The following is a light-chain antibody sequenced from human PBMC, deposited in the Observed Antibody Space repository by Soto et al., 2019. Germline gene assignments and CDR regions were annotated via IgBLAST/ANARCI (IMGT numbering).Light chain of an antibody. V-gene: IGKV1-5*03. CDR2: EAS. J-gene: IGKJ2*01. CDR1: QSISGW. Sequence: DIQMTQSPSTLSASVGDGVTITCRASQSISGWLAWYQQKPGKAPKLLIYEASTLESGVSSRFSGSGSGTEFTITISSLHPDDLATYYCQQYHSYSYTFGQGTKLEIK. CDR3: QQYHSYSYT.